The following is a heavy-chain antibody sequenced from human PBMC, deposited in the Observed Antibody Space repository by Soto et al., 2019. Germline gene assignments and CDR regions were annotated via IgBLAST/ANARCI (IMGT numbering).Heavy chain of an antibody. CDR1: GFTFSNYW. D-gene: IGHD7-27*01. Sequence: EVQVVESGGGLVQPGGSLRLSCAASGFTFSNYWMHWVRQVPGKGLVWVSRIDSDGPTTNYADPVKGRFTISRDNAKNTLYLQMNSLRAEDTAVYYCAKEPTNWGYNWFDPWGQGTLVTVSS. J-gene: IGHJ5*02. V-gene: IGHV3-74*01. CDR3: AKEPTNWGYNWFDP. CDR2: IDSDGPTT.